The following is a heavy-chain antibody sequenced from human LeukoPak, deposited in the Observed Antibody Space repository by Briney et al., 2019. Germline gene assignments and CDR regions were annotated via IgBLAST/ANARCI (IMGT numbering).Heavy chain of an antibody. J-gene: IGHJ4*02. Sequence: SETLSLTCTVSGXSISSYYWSWIRQPAGKGLEWIGRIYISVSTNYNPSLKSRVTMSVDTSKNQFSLKVSSVTAADTAVYYCAGSTTGTTFIGYWGQGTLVTVSS. D-gene: IGHD1-1*01. V-gene: IGHV4-4*07. CDR2: IYISVST. CDR1: GXSISSYY. CDR3: AGSTTGTTFIGY.